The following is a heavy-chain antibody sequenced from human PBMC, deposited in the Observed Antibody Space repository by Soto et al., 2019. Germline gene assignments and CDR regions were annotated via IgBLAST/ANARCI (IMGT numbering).Heavy chain of an antibody. CDR3: AKSQEIGTHFFDS. CDR1: GFTFSGFD. J-gene: IGHJ4*02. D-gene: IGHD6-13*01. Sequence: GGSLRLSCEASGFTFSGFDMHWVRQPTGKGLEWVSSIGTAGDTYYAVSVKGRFTISRDNAKNSLSLQMNSLRAGDMAVYFCAKSQEIGTHFFDSWGQGTLVTVSS. CDR2: IGTAGDT. V-gene: IGHV3-13*01.